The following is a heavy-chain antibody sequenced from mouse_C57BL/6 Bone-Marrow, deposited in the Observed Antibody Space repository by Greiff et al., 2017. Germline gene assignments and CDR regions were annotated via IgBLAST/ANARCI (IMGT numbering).Heavy chain of an antibody. J-gene: IGHJ4*01. CDR3: TRKKGNLAGAMDY. Sequence: VQLVESGPGLVAPSQCLSITCTVSGFSFTSYAISWVRQPPGKGLEWIGVLWTGGGTNYNSALKSRLSISKENSKSQVFLKMISLQTDDTARYYCTRKKGNLAGAMDYWGQGTSVTVSS. CDR2: LWTGGGT. CDR1: GFSFTSYA. D-gene: IGHD4-1*01. V-gene: IGHV2-9-1*01.